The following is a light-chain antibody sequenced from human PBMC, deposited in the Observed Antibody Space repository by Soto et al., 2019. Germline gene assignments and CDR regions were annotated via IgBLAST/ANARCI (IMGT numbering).Light chain of an antibody. CDR3: QEYNFYFT. Sequence: DIQMTQSPSTLSASVGDRVTITCRASQSISSWLAWYQQKPGKAPKLLIYKASSLESGVPSRFRASGSRTEFTLIISILQPDDFATYYCQEYNFYFTFGPGTKVDIK. CDR1: QSISSW. V-gene: IGKV1-5*03. CDR2: KAS. J-gene: IGKJ3*01.